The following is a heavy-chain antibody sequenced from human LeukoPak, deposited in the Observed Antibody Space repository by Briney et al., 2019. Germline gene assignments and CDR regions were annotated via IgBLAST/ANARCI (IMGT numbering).Heavy chain of an antibody. CDR3: ARDRSSYGFTDDY. CDR1: GYTFTRYY. CDR2: INPSGGST. J-gene: IGHJ4*02. Sequence: ASVKVSCKASGYTFTRYYMHWVRQAPGQGLEWMGIINPSGGSTSYAQKFQGRVTMTRDMSTSTVYMELSSLRSEDTAVYYCARDRSSYGFTDDYWGQGTLVTVSS. D-gene: IGHD1-26*01. V-gene: IGHV1-46*01.